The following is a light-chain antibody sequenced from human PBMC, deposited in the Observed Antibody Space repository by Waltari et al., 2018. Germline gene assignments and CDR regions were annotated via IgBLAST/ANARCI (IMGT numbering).Light chain of an antibody. J-gene: IGKJ1*01. V-gene: IGKV1-5*03. Sequence: DIQMTQSPSTLSASVGDRVTITCRASQSISSWLAWCQQKPGKAPKLLIYKASSLESGVPPMFSGSGSGTEFTLTISSLQPDDFAIYYCQQYNSYPWTFGQGTKVEIK. CDR3: QQYNSYPWT. CDR2: KAS. CDR1: QSISSW.